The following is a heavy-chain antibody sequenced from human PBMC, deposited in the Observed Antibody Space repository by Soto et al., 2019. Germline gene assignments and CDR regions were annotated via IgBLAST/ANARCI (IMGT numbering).Heavy chain of an antibody. J-gene: IGHJ4*02. D-gene: IGHD2-15*01. CDR2: IIPIFGTA. CDR3: ARDTVGYCSGGSCYSADY. V-gene: IGHV1-69*01. Sequence: QVQLVQSGAEVKKPGSSVKVSCKASGGTFSSYAISWVRQAPGQGLAWMGGIIPIFGTANYAQKFQGRATITADESTSTAYMELSSLRSEDTAVYYCARDTVGYCSGGSCYSADYWCQGTLVTVSS. CDR1: GGTFSSYA.